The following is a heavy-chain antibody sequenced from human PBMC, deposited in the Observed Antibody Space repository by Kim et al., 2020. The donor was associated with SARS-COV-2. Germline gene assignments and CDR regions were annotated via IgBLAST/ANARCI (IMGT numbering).Heavy chain of an antibody. Sequence: GGSLRLSCAASGFTFSSYGMHWVRQAPGKGLEWVAVIWYDGSNKYYADSVKGRFTISRDNSKNTLYLQMNSLRAEDTAVYYCARGALTDYYYYYGMDVWGQGTTVTVSS. CDR3: ARGALTDYYYYYGMDV. D-gene: IGHD2-8*02. CDR1: GFTFSSYG. CDR2: IWYDGSNK. V-gene: IGHV3-33*01. J-gene: IGHJ6*02.